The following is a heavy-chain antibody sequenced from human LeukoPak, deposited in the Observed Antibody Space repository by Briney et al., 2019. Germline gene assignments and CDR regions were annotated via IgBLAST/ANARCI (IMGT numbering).Heavy chain of an antibody. V-gene: IGHV4-59*08. D-gene: IGHD3-22*01. Sequence: PSETLSLTCTVSGGSISTYYWSWIRQPPGKGLECIGYIYYTGSTNYNPSLKSRVTISLDTSKNQFSLKLSSVTAADTAVYYCARIRDSDSSGYYWGFEYWGQGTLVTVSS. CDR3: ARIRDSDSSGYYWGFEY. CDR1: GGSISTYY. J-gene: IGHJ4*02. CDR2: IYYTGST.